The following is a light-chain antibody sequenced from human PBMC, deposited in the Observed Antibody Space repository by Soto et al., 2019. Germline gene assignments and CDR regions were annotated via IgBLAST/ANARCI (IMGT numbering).Light chain of an antibody. V-gene: IGLV1-51*01. Sequence: QSVLSQPPSVSAAPGQRVTISCSGSSSNIGGNSVSWYQQLPGTAPKLLIYDDDQRPSGIPDRFSGSKSGTSATLDITGFQTGDEADYYCGSWDSSLSAYVFGTGTKVTVL. CDR2: DDD. CDR1: SSNIGGNS. CDR3: GSWDSSLSAYV. J-gene: IGLJ1*01.